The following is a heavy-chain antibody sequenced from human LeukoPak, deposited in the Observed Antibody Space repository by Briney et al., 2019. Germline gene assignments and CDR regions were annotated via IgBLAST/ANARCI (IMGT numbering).Heavy chain of an antibody. CDR2: IYSGGGT. Sequence: PGGSLRLSCAASGFTVSSNYMSWVRQAPGKGLEWVSVIYSGGGTYYADSVKGRFTISRDNSKNTLYLQMNSLRAEDTAVYYCARDNVGGDDYRGSFDYWGQGTLVTVSS. CDR3: ARDNVGGDDYRGSFDY. CDR1: GFTVSSNY. J-gene: IGHJ4*02. D-gene: IGHD5-24*01. V-gene: IGHV3-53*01.